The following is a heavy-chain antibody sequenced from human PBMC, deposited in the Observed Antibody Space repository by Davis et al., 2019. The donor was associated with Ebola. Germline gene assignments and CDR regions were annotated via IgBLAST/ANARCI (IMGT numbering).Heavy chain of an antibody. V-gene: IGHV4-61*08. Sequence: MPSETLSLTCTVSGGSIRSDGYFWGWIRQPPGKGLEWIGYIYYSGSTNYNPSLKSRVTISVDTSKNQFSLKLSSVTAADTAVYYCARAPHTYYYDSSGYGTTYYFDYWGQGTLVTVSS. CDR3: ARAPHTYYYDSSGYGTTYYFDY. CDR1: GGSIRSDGYF. CDR2: IYYSGST. D-gene: IGHD3-22*01. J-gene: IGHJ4*02.